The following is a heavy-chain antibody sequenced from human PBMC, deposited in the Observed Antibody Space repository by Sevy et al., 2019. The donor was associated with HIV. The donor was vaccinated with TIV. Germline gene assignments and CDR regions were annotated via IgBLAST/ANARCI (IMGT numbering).Heavy chain of an antibody. V-gene: IGHV1-18*01. CDR1: GYTFTSYG. Sequence: ASVKVSCKASGYTFTSYGISWVRQAPGQGLEWMGWISAYNGNTNYAQKLQGRVTMTTDTSTSTAYMELVSLRSDDTAVYYCARDPLLWFGGLSPRYYYYGMDVWGQGTTVTVSS. CDR2: ISAYNGNT. J-gene: IGHJ6*02. CDR3: ARDPLLWFGGLSPRYYYYGMDV. D-gene: IGHD3-10*01.